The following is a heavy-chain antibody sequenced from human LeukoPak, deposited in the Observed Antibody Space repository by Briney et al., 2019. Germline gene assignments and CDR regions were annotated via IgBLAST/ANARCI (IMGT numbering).Heavy chain of an antibody. J-gene: IGHJ5*02. CDR2: IYYSGSA. CDR1: GGSISSHY. V-gene: IGHV4-59*11. D-gene: IGHD6-13*01. CDR3: ARSPGIAADSALFWFDP. Sequence: PSETLSLTCTVSGGSISSHYWSWIRQPPGKGLEWIGYIYYSGSANYHPSLKSRVTISVDTSKNQFSLKLSSVTAADTAVYYCARSPGIAADSALFWFDPWGQGTLATVSS.